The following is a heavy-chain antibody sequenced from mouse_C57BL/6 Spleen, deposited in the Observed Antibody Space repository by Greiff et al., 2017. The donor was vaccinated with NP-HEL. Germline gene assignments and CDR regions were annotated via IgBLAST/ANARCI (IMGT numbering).Heavy chain of an antibody. V-gene: IGHV1-55*01. CDR1: GYTFTSYW. CDR3: ARDLLRNFPFAY. D-gene: IGHD1-1*01. CDR2: IYPGSGST. J-gene: IGHJ3*01. Sequence: VQLQQSGAELVKPGASVKMSCKASGYTFTSYWITWVKQRPGQGLEWIGDIYPGSGSTNYNEKFKSKATLTVDTSSSTAYMQLSSLTSEDSAVYYCARDLLRNFPFAYWGQGTLVTVSA.